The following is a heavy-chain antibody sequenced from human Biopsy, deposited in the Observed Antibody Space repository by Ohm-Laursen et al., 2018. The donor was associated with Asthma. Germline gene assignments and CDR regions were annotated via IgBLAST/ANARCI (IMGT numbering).Heavy chain of an antibody. CDR3: ARAVDYSHYYGIDV. Sequence: ASVKASCQTSGYTFNSAGITWVRQAPGQGLEWMGWISVYNGNTKVAQKLQDRVTMITDTSTSTAYMELRSLRSDDPAVYFCARAVDYSHYYGIDVWGQGTTVTVS. J-gene: IGHJ6*02. D-gene: IGHD3-10*01. V-gene: IGHV1-18*01. CDR1: GYTFNSAG. CDR2: ISVYNGNT.